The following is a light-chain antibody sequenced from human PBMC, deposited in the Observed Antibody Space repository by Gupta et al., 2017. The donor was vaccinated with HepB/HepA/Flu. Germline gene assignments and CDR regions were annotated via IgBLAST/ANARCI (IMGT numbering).Light chain of an antibody. CDR2: KAS. CDR1: QSISSW. CDR3: QQYNSYSWT. J-gene: IGKJ1*01. V-gene: IGKV1-5*03. Sequence: DIQMTQYPSTLYASVGDRVTITCRASQSISSWLAWYQQKPGKAPKLLIYKASSLESGVPSRFSGSGSGTEFTLTISSLQPDDFATYYCQQYNSYSWTFGQGTKVEIK.